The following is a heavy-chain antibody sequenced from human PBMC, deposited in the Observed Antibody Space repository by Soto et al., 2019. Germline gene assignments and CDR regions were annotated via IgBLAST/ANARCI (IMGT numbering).Heavy chain of an antibody. CDR2: ISGSGITT. V-gene: IGHV3-23*01. Sequence: GGSLRLSCAASGFTFDTYVLSWVRQSPGKGLEWVASISGSGITTFYAESVRGRFIISRDNSNNSVFLQMSSLRAEDTALYYCAKNQERELPRVIDFWGQGTLVTVSS. J-gene: IGHJ4*02. CDR3: AKNQERELPRVIDF. D-gene: IGHD1-7*01. CDR1: GFTFDTYV.